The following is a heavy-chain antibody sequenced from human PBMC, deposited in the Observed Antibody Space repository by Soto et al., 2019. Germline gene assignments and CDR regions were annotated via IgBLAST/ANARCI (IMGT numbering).Heavy chain of an antibody. J-gene: IGHJ4*02. V-gene: IGHV3-23*01. CDR1: GFTFSSYA. CDR3: ARCVVATGIFNY. CDR2: ISDSAGST. Sequence: GGSLRLSCAASGFTFSSYAMSWVRQAPGKGLEWVSGISDSAGSTYYADSVKGRFTISRDNSKSTLYLQMDSLGAQDTAVYYCARCVVATGIFNYWGQGALVTVSS. D-gene: IGHD2-21*02.